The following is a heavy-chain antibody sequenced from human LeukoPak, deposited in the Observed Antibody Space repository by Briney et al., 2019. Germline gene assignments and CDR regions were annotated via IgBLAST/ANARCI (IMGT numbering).Heavy chain of an antibody. V-gene: IGHV4-59*01. CDR1: GGSISSYY. Sequence: SETLSLTCTVSGGSISSYYWSWIRQPPGKGLEWIGFISYSGSTYHNPSLKSRVTMSVDTSKNQFSLNLRSVTAADTAVYYCARDRYSYGFWGQGILVTVSS. D-gene: IGHD5-18*01. J-gene: IGHJ4*02. CDR2: ISYSGST. CDR3: ARDRYSYGF.